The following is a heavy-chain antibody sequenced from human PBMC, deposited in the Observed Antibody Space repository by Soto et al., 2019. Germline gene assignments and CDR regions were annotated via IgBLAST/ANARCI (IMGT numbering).Heavy chain of an antibody. CDR3: ARDHSSNWFDP. Sequence: VKLYWKGAGEGISSYAGSWLRQAPGQGLEWMGGIIPIFGTANYAQKFQGRVTITADESTSTAYMELSSLRSEDTAVYYCARDHSSNWFDPWGQGTLVTGSS. J-gene: IGHJ5*02. V-gene: IGHV1-69*01. CDR1: GEGISSYA. CDR2: IIPIFGTA. D-gene: IGHD6-6*01.